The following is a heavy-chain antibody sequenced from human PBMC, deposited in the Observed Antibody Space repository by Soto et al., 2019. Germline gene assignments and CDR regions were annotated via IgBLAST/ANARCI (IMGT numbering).Heavy chain of an antibody. CDR2: IDWDDDK. CDR1: GFSLSTSGMC. D-gene: IGHD1-26*01. Sequence: GSGPTLVKPTQTLTLTCTFSGFSLSTSGMCVSWIRQPPGKALEWLALIDWDDDKYYSTSLKTRLTISKDTSKNQVVLTMTNMDPVDTATYYCARNRYSGSYYDVAFDIWGQGTMVTVSS. CDR3: ARNRYSGSYYDVAFDI. V-gene: IGHV2-70*01. J-gene: IGHJ3*02.